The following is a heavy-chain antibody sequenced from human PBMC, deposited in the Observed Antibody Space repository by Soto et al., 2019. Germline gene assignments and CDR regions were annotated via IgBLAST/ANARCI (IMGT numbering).Heavy chain of an antibody. D-gene: IGHD3-3*01. V-gene: IGHV1-69*08. CDR3: AREATRTIDFWSGYYCFDY. CDR2: IIPILGIA. CDR1: GGTFSSYT. Sequence: QVQLVQSGAEVKKPGSSVKVSCKASGGTFSSYTISWVRQAPGQGLEWMGRIIPILGIANYAQKFQGRVTITADKSTSTAYMELSSLRSEDTAVYYCAREATRTIDFWSGYYCFDYWGQGTLVTVSS. J-gene: IGHJ4*02.